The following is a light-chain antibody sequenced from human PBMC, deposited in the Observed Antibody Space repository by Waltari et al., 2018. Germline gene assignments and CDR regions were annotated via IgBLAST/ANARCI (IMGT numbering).Light chain of an antibody. CDR2: DTS. V-gene: IGKV3-11*01. CDR1: QSVSSY. J-gene: IGKJ4*01. Sequence: EIVLTQSPATLSLSPGQRATLSCRASQSVSSYLAWYQQKPGQAPRLLIYDTSNRATGIPARFSGRGSETDFTLIISSLEPEDFAVYYCQQRITWPLTFGGGTKVEIK. CDR3: QQRITWPLT.